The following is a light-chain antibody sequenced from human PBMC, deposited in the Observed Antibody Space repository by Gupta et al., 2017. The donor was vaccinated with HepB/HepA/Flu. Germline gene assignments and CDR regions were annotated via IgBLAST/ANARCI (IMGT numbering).Light chain of an antibody. V-gene: IGLV2-14*03. Sequence: QSALTQPASVSGSPGQSITISCTGTSSDVGGYNFVSWYQQHPGKAPKLRIYDVSNRPSGVSNRVSGSKSGNTASLTISGLQAEDEADYACSSYTSSSTLGFGGGTKLTVL. J-gene: IGLJ2*01. CDR2: DVS. CDR3: SSYTSSSTLG. CDR1: SSDVGGYNF.